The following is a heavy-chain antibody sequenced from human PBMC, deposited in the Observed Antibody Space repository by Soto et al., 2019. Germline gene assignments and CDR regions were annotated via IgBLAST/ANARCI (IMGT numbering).Heavy chain of an antibody. D-gene: IGHD2-2*01. V-gene: IGHV1-2*04. CDR1: GYTFTCYY. J-gene: IGHJ6*02. CDR2: INPNSGGT. CDR3: ARDRIVVVPAATYYGMDV. Sequence: ASVTGSCTASGYTFTCYYMHWVRQAPGQGLEWMGWINPNSGGTNYAQKFQGWVTMTRDTSISTAYMELSRLRSDDTAVYYCARDRIVVVPAATYYGMDVWGQGTTVTVSS.